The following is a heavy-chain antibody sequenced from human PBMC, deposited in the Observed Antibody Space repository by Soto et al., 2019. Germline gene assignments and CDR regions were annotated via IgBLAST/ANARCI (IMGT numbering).Heavy chain of an antibody. V-gene: IGHV4-31*02. CDR2: IYHRGGT. D-gene: IGHD2-8*01. CDR1: GGSISSGGYY. Sequence: QVQLQESGPGLVKPSETLSFTCNVSGGSISSGGYYWSWIRQLPGKGLEWIGYIYHRGGTYYNPDLKGRITISVDTSKNQFSLKMTSVTAADTAVYFCARAPGRMMNALRYYYGLDVWGQGTTVTVSS. CDR3: ARAPGRMMNALRYYYGLDV. J-gene: IGHJ6*02.